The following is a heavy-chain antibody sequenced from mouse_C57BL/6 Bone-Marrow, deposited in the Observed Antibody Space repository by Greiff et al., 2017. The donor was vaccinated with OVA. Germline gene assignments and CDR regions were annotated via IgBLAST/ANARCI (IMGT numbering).Heavy chain of an antibody. CDR2: IDPANGNT. CDR3: ARSQRYAMDY. D-gene: IGHD6-1*01. CDR1: GFTIKNTY. Sequence: VQLQQSVAELVRPGASVKLSCTASGFTIKNTYMHWVKQRPEQGLEWIGRIDPANGNTKYAPKFQGKATITADTSSNTAYLQLSSLTSEDTAIYYCARSQRYAMDYWGQGTSVTVSS. V-gene: IGHV14-3*01. J-gene: IGHJ4*01.